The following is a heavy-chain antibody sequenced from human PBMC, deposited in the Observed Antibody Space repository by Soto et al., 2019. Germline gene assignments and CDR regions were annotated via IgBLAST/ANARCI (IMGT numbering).Heavy chain of an antibody. Sequence: SETLSLTCTVSGGSISSSSYYWGWIRQPPGKGLEWIGSIYYSGSTYYNPSLKSRVTISVDTSKNQFSLKLSSVTAADTAVYYCARAVPMVAATDWFDPWGQGTLVT. V-gene: IGHV4-39*01. D-gene: IGHD2-15*01. J-gene: IGHJ5*02. CDR1: GGSISSSSYY. CDR2: IYYSGST. CDR3: ARAVPMVAATDWFDP.